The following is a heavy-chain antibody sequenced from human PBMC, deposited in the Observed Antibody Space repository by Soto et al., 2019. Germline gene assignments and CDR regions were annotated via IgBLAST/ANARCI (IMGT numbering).Heavy chain of an antibody. CDR2: INHSGST. J-gene: IGHJ4*02. V-gene: IGHV4-34*01. D-gene: IGHD6-19*01. CDR3: ARTTGYSSGWYPYYFDY. CDR1: GGSFSGYY. Sequence: LEILSLTCAVYGGSFSGYYWSWIRQPPGKGLEWIGEINHSGSTNYNPSLKSRVTISVDTSKNQFSLKLSSVTAADTAVYYCARTTGYSSGWYPYYFDYWGQGTLVTVSS.